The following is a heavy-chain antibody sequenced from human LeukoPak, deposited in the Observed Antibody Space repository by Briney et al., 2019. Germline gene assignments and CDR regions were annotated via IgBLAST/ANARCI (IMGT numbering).Heavy chain of an antibody. CDR3: ASVRGYSSGWYASGFDP. CDR2: VFYSGRT. V-gene: IGHV4-59*12. Sequence: SETLSLTCTVSGAPIGSYSWSWLRQPPGKGLEWIGYVFYSGRTNYNPSLKSRVTTSVDRSKNQFSLKLTSVTAADTAVYYCASVRGYSSGWYASGFDPWGQGTLVTVSS. D-gene: IGHD6-19*01. J-gene: IGHJ5*02. CDR1: GAPIGSYS.